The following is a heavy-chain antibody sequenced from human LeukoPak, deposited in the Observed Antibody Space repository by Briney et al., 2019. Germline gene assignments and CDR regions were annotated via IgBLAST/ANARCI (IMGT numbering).Heavy chain of an antibody. CDR1: GYTFTSYG. CDR3: ARAVGYCSSTSCYKGLGGLGY. J-gene: IGHJ4*02. Sequence: GASVKVSCKASGYTFTSYGISWVRQAPGQGLEWMGWISAYNGNTNYAQKLQGRVTMTTDTSTNTAYMELRSLRSDDTAVYYCARAVGYCSSTSCYKGLGGLGYWGQGTLVTVSS. V-gene: IGHV1-18*01. D-gene: IGHD2-2*02. CDR2: ISAYNGNT.